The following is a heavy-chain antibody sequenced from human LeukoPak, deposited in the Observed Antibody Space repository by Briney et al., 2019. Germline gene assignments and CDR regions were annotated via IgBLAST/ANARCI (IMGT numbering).Heavy chain of an antibody. D-gene: IGHD6-19*01. Sequence: PGGSLRLSCAASGFTFSTYALHWVRQAPGKGLEYVSAIDRNGGSTYYADSVKGRFTISRDNSKNTLYLQMGSLRAEDTAVYYCARGSLSSGWVFDYWGQGTLVTVSS. CDR1: GFTFSTYA. CDR2: IDRNGGST. CDR3: ARGSLSSGWVFDY. V-gene: IGHV3-64*02. J-gene: IGHJ4*02.